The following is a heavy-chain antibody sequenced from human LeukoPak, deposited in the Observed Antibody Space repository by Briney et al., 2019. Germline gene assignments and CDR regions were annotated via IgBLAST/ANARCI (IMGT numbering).Heavy chain of an antibody. CDR3: ASRGVYGISDY. V-gene: IGHV3-11*06. CDR1: GFTFSDYY. CDR2: ISTSSSYT. D-gene: IGHD2-8*01. Sequence: GGSLRLSCAASGFTFSDYYMNWIRQAPGKGLEWVSYISTSSSYTNYADSVKGRFTISRDNAKNSLYLQVNSLRVEDTAVYYCASRGVYGISDYWGQGTLVTVSS. J-gene: IGHJ4*02.